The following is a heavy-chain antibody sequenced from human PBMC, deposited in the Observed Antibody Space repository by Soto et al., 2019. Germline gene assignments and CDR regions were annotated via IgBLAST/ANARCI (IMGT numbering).Heavy chain of an antibody. D-gene: IGHD4-17*01. V-gene: IGHV1-8*01. CDR1: GYTFTSYD. CDR2: MNPNSGNT. Sequence: ASVKVSCKASGYTFTSYDINWVRQATGQGLEWMGWMNPNSGNTGYAQKFQGRVTMTRNTSISTAYMELSSLRSEDTAVYYCARLRAVTTFSTNYYYGMDVWGQGTTVTVSS. J-gene: IGHJ6*02. CDR3: ARLRAVTTFSTNYYYGMDV.